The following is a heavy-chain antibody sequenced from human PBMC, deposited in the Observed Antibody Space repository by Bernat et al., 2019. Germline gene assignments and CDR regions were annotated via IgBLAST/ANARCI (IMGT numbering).Heavy chain of an antibody. Sequence: QVQLQESGPGLVKPSETLSLTCTVSGGSISSYYWCWIRQPPGKGLEWMGYIYYSGSTNYNPSLKSRVTISVDTSKNQFSLKLSSVTAADTAVYYCERRRYSSGSLAFDIWGQGTMVTVSS. CDR2: IYYSGST. CDR1: GGSISSYY. D-gene: IGHD6-25*01. J-gene: IGHJ3*02. CDR3: ERRRYSSGSLAFDI. V-gene: IGHV4-59*13.